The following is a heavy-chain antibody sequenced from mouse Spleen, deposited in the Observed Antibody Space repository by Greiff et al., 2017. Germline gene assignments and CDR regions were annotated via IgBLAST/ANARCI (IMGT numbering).Heavy chain of an antibody. V-gene: IGHV1-81*01. J-gene: IGHJ2*01. Sequence: VKLVESGAELARPGASVKLSCKASGYTFTSYGISWVKQRTGQGLEWIGEIYPRSGNTYYNEKFKGKATLTADKSSSTAYMELRSLTSEDSAVYFCARGRLYYGYGYWGQGTTLTVSS. CDR2: IYPRSGNT. CDR1: GYTFTSYG. CDR3: ARGRLYYGYGY. D-gene: IGHD1-2*01.